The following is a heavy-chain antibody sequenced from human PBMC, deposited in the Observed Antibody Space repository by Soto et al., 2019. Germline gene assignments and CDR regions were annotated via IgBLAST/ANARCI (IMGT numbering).Heavy chain of an antibody. J-gene: IGHJ4*02. Sequence: QVQLQESGPGLVKPSQTLSLTCTVSGGSISSGGYYWSWIRQHPGKGLEWIGYIYDSGSTYYNPSLKSRVTISVDTSKNQFSLKLSSVTAADTAVYYWERGVRVVRVVIVGIFDYWGQGTLVTVSS. V-gene: IGHV4-31*03. CDR1: GGSISSGGYY. D-gene: IGHD3-10*01. CDR2: IYDSGST. CDR3: ERGVRVVRVVIVGIFDY.